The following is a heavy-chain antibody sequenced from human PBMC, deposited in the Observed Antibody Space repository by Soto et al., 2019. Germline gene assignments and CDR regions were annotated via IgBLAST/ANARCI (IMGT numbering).Heavy chain of an antibody. CDR3: DRDYRSGYDN. J-gene: IGHJ4*02. D-gene: IGHD6-19*01. Sequence: QVQLQESGPRLVKPSQTLSLTCIVSGDNMTSDDYYWSWIRQPPGKGLEWIGYIYHTGGRYYNRSLESRVTLAVDTSKNQFSLTMSSVTAADTAIYYCDRDYRSGYDNWGQGILVSVSS. CDR1: GDNMTSDDYY. CDR2: IYHTGGR. V-gene: IGHV4-30-4*01.